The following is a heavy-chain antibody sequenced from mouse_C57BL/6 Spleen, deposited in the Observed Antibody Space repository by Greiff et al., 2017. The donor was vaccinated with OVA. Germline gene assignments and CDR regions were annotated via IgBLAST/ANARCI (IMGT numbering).Heavy chain of an antibody. Sequence: EVMLVESGGGLVKPGGSLKLSCAASGFTFSSYAMSWVRQTPEKRLEWVATISDGGSYTYYPDNVKGRFTISRDNAKNNLYLQMSHLKSEDTAMYYCARESPARHFDYWGQGTTLTVSS. CDR2: ISDGGSYT. V-gene: IGHV5-4*01. CDR1: GFTFSSYA. CDR3: ARESPARHFDY. J-gene: IGHJ2*01.